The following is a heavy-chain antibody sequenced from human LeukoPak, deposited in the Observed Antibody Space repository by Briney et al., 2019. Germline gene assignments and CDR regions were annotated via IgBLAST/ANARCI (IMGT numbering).Heavy chain of an antibody. V-gene: IGHV3-23*01. D-gene: IGHD3-10*01. Sequence: GGSLRLSCAASGFTFSSYAMSWVRQAPGKGLEWVSAISGSGGSTYYADSVNGRFTISRDNSKNTLYLQMNSLRAEDTAVYYCAKEGGSGSFIVYYYMDVWGKGTTVTVSS. J-gene: IGHJ6*03. CDR3: AKEGGSGSFIVYYYMDV. CDR2: ISGSGGST. CDR1: GFTFSSYA.